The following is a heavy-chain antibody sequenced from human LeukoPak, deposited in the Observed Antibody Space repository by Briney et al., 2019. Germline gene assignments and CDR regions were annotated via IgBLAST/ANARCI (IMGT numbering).Heavy chain of an antibody. V-gene: IGHV3-23*01. D-gene: IGHD2-2*01. CDR2: ISGSGGST. CDR3: AKDASDIVVVPAALKPQNYYYGMDV. CDR1: GSTFSSYA. J-gene: IGHJ6*04. Sequence: QPGGSLRLSCAASGSTFSSYAMSWVRQAPGKGLEWVSAISGSGGSTYYADSVKGRFTISRDNSKNTLYLQMNSLRAEDTAVYYCAKDASDIVVVPAALKPQNYYYGMDVWGKGTTVTVSS.